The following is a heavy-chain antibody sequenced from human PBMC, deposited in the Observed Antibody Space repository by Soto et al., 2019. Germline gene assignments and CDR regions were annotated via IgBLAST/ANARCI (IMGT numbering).Heavy chain of an antibody. D-gene: IGHD1-26*01. J-gene: IGHJ4*02. CDR3: ARRGPVSGLAY. CDR2: INTDESST. CDR1: GFTFSSYW. Sequence: EVQLAESGGGLVQPGGSLRPSCAASGFTFSSYWLHWVRQAPGKGLVWVSRINTDESSTTYADSVKGRFTISRDNAKNTLYLQMNSLRAEDTAVYYCARRGPVSGLAYWGQGTLVTVFS. V-gene: IGHV3-74*01.